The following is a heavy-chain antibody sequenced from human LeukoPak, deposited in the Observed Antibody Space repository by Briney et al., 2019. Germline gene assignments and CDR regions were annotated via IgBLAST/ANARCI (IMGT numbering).Heavy chain of an antibody. CDR3: STDPRLLIY. D-gene: IGHD2-8*01. Sequence: GGSLRLSCAASGFTVSSNYMSWVRQAPGKGLEWLAYISGSGSDMYYADSVKGRFTISRDNAKNSLYLQMNSLRPDDTALYYCSTDPRLLIYWGHGTLVTVSS. J-gene: IGHJ4*01. V-gene: IGHV3-11*01. CDR1: GFTVSSNY. CDR2: ISGSGSDM.